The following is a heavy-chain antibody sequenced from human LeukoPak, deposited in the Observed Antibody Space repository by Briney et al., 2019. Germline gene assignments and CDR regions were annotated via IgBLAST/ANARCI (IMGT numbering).Heavy chain of an antibody. CDR2: NRYRGGST. J-gene: IGHJ6*02. D-gene: IGHD3-22*01. Sequence: RLLRASSGHLHHIYSIHWASHHSTRELEYVSANRYRGGSTYYANSVKGRFTISRNNSKNTLYLQMGSLRAEDMAVYYCAREPIVVDRYYYYGMDVWGQGTTVTVSS. V-gene: IGHV3-64*01. CDR1: GHLHHIYS. CDR3: AREPIVVDRYYYYGMDV.